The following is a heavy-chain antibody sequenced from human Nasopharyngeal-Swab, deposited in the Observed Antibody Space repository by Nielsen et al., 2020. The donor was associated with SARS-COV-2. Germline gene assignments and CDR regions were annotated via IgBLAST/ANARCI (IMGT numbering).Heavy chain of an antibody. Sequence: GESLKISCAASGITFSNHAWTWVRQAPGKGLEWVSAISIRGDKTYYADSVKGRFTISRDNSKNTLYLQMNSLKTEDTAVYYCARVGICNNDWCGNYDTWGQGTLVTVSS. CDR1: GITFSNHA. D-gene: IGHD3-9*01. CDR2: ISIRGDKT. CDR3: ARVGICNNDWCGNYDT. V-gene: IGHV3-23*01. J-gene: IGHJ4*02.